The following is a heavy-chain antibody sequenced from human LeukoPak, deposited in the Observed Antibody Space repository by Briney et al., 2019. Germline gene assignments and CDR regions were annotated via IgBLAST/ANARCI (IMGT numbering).Heavy chain of an antibody. CDR3: AREGASGYLFDY. CDR2: TYYRSKWYH. J-gene: IGHJ4*02. Sequence: SQTLSLTCAISGDSVSSNSAAWSWIRQSPSRGLEWLGRTYYRSKWYHDFAPSVKSRITINPNTSKNQFSLQLNSVTPEDTAVYYCAREGASGYLFDYWGQGTLVTVSS. CDR1: GDSVSSNSAA. D-gene: IGHD5-12*01. V-gene: IGHV6-1*01.